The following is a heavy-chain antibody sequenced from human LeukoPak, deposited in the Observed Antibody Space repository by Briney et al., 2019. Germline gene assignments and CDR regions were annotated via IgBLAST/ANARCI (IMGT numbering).Heavy chain of an antibody. CDR3: ARGGLWFGATYGMDV. CDR2: ISYDGSNK. V-gene: IGHV3-30-3*01. D-gene: IGHD3-10*01. Sequence: PGRSLRLSCAASGFTFSSCAMHWVRQAPGKGLEWVAVISYDGSNKYYADSVKGRFTISRDNSKNTLYLQMNSLRAEDTAVYYCARGGLWFGATYGMDVWGQGTTVTVSS. J-gene: IGHJ6*02. CDR1: GFTFSSCA.